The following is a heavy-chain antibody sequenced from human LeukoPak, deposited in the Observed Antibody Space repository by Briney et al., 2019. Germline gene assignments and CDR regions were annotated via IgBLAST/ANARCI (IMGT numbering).Heavy chain of an antibody. CDR1: GFTFSSYS. Sequence: PGGSLRLSCAASGFTFSSYSMNWVRQAPGKGLEWVSYISSSSSTIYYADSVKGRFTISRDNAKNSLYLQMNSLRAGDTAVYYCKVNDYGDSDYWGQGTLVTVSS. V-gene: IGHV3-48*01. D-gene: IGHD4-17*01. J-gene: IGHJ4*02. CDR3: KVNDYGDSDY. CDR2: ISSSSSTI.